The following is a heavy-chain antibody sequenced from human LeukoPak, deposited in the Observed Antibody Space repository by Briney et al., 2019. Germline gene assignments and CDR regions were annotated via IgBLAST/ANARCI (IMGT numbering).Heavy chain of an antibody. D-gene: IGHD2-2*01. CDR2: INPNSGGT. Sequence: ASVKVSRKASGYTFTGYYIHWVRQAPGQGLEWMGWINPNSGGTNYAQKFQGRITMTRDTSISTAYMELSRLRSDDTAVYYCARSRSRDCSSTSCYSYGLGYWGQGTLVTVSS. CDR3: ARSRSRDCSSTSCYSYGLGY. J-gene: IGHJ4*02. CDR1: GYTFTGYY. V-gene: IGHV1-2*02.